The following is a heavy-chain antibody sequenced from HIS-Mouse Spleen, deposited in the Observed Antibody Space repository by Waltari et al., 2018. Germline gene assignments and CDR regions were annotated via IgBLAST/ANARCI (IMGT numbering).Heavy chain of an antibody. CDR1: GFPSSRYA. J-gene: IGHJ4*02. CDR2: ISYDGSNK. D-gene: IGHD1-20*01. CDR3: ARDHRNNWAIRD. V-gene: IGHV3-30-3*01. Sequence: QVQLVESGVGVVQPGRSLRRSCAASGFPSSRYAMHWCRQAPGKGLEWVAVISYDGSNKYYADSVKGRFTISRDNSKNTLYLQMNSLRAEDTAVYYCARDHRNNWAIRDWGQGTLVTVSS.